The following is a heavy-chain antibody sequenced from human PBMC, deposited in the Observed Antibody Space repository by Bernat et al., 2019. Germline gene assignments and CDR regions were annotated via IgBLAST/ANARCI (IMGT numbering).Heavy chain of an antibody. V-gene: IGHV4-34*11. CDR2: IYYSGST. CDR1: GGSFSGYY. D-gene: IGHD3-3*01. J-gene: IGHJ3*02. Sequence: QVQLQQWGAGLLKPSETLSLTCAVYGGSFSGYYWSWIRQPPGKGLEWIGYIYYSGSTNYNPSLKSRVTISVDTSKNQFSLKLSSVTAADTAVYYCARVHYDFWSGFYVVAFDIWGQGTMVTVSS. CDR3: ARVHYDFWSGFYVVAFDI.